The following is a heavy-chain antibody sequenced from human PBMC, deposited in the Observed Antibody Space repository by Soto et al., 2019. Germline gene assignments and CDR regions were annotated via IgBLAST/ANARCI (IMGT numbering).Heavy chain of an antibody. Sequence: ASVKVSCKASGYAFTNYGISWMRQAPGQGLEWMGWVSGYNGHREYAQKLQGRVTMTTDTSTSTAYMELRSLRSDDTAVYYCARDWGRGQFLTNKDYWGQGTLVTVSS. V-gene: IGHV1-18*01. CDR2: VSGYNGHR. CDR1: GYAFTNYG. J-gene: IGHJ4*02. CDR3: ARDWGRGQFLTNKDY. D-gene: IGHD3-9*01.